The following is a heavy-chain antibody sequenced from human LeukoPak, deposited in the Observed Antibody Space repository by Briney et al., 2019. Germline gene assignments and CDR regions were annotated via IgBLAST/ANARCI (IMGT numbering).Heavy chain of an antibody. CDR1: GYTFTSYG. D-gene: IGHD6-19*01. CDR3: ARDGDPYTSGWPEY. V-gene: IGHV1-18*01. CDR2: ISAYNGNT. J-gene: IGHJ4*02. Sequence: ASVKVSCKASGYTFTSYGISWVRQAPGQGLEWMGWISAYNGNTNYAQKLQGRVTMTTDTSTSTAYMELRSLRSDDTAIYYCARDGDPYTSGWPEYWGQGTLVTVSS.